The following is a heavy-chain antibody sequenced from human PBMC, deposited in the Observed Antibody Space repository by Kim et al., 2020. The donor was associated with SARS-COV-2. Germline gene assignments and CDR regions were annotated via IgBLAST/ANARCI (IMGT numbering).Heavy chain of an antibody. J-gene: IGHJ4*02. V-gene: IGHV3-30-3*01. CDR1: GFTFSSYA. CDR2: ISYDGSNK. Sequence: GSLRLSCAASGFTFSSYAMHWVRQAPGKGLEWVAVISYDGSNKYYADSVKGRFTISRDNSKNTLYLQMNSLRAEDTAVYYCARDAGYSSSWTLDYWGQGTLVTVSS. CDR3: ARDAGYSSSWTLDY. D-gene: IGHD6-13*01.